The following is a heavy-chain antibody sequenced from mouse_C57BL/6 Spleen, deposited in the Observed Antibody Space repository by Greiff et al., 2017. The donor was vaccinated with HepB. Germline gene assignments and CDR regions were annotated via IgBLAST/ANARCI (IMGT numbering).Heavy chain of an antibody. CDR1: GFTFSSYA. V-gene: IGHV5-9-1*02. CDR2: ISSGGDYI. J-gene: IGHJ2*01. D-gene: IGHD1-1*01. CDR3: TRELREGTYYFDY. Sequence: EVKVVESGEGLVKPGGSLKLSCAASGFTFSSYAMSWVRQTPEKRLEWVAYISSGGDYIYYADTVKGRFTISRDNARNTLYLQMSSLKSEDTAMYYCTRELREGTYYFDYWGQGTTLTVSS.